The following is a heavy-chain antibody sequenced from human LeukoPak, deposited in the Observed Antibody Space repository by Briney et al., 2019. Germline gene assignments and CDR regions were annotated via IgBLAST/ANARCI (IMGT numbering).Heavy chain of an antibody. D-gene: IGHD2-15*01. J-gene: IGHJ5*01. CDR3: ARQADNNWFVS. CDR1: GYTFTFYY. CDR2: INPNSGVT. V-gene: IGHV1-2*02. Sequence: GASVTVSFTSSGYTFTFYYMHWVRQAPGQGLEWMGWINPNSGVTKYAQKFQGRVTMTRDTSISTAYLALNRLSSDDAAVFYCARQADNNWFVSWGQGTRVTVPS.